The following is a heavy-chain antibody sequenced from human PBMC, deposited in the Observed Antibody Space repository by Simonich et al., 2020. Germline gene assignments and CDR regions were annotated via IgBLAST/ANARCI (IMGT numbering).Heavy chain of an antibody. CDR1: GFTVSSNY. Sequence: EVQLVESGGGLIQPGGSLRLSCAASGFTVSSNYMSWVRQAPGKGVEWVKVIYSGGSTYYADSVKGRFTISRDNSKNTLYLQINSLRAEDTAVYYCARWTATGYYFDYWGQGTLVTVSS. CDR3: ARWTATGYYFDY. D-gene: IGHD1-1*01. J-gene: IGHJ4*02. CDR2: IYSGGST. V-gene: IGHV3-53*01.